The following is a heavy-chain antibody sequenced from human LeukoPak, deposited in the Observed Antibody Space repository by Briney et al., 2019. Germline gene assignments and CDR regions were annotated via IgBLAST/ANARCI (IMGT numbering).Heavy chain of an antibody. CDR2: ISGSGGST. D-gene: IGHD2-15*01. CDR3: AKGGYCSGGSCYSGGPFDY. Sequence: PGGSLRLSCAASGFTFSSYAMSWVRQAPGKGLEWVSAISGSGGSTYYADSVKGRFTISRDNSKNTLYLQMNSLRAEDAAVYYCAKGGYCSGGSCYSGGPFDYWGQGTLVTVSS. CDR1: GFTFSSYA. V-gene: IGHV3-23*01. J-gene: IGHJ4*02.